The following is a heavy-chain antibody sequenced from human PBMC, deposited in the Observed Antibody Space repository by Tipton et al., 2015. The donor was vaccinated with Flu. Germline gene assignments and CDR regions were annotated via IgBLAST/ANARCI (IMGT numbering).Heavy chain of an antibody. CDR2: IYYSGST. Sequence: GLVKPSETLSLTCVVSGYSITRGYYWGWIRQPPGKGLEWIGYIYYSGSTNYNPSLKSRVTISVDTSKNQFSVKLSSVTAADTAVYYCASELTSGAGYWGQGALVTVSS. V-gene: IGHV4-38-2*01. CDR1: GYSITRGYY. J-gene: IGHJ4*02. D-gene: IGHD4/OR15-4a*01. CDR3: ASELTSGAGY.